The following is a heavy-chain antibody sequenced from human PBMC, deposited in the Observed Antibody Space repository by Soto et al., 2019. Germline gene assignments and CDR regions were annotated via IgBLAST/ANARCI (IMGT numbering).Heavy chain of an antibody. D-gene: IGHD3-10*01. Sequence: ASVKVSCKASGYTFTSYGISWVRQAPGQGLEWMGWISAYNGNTNYAQKLQGRVTMTTDTSTSTAYMEPRSLRSDDTAVYYCARATYYYGSGSPFEFLNWFDPWGQGTLVTVYS. V-gene: IGHV1-18*04. CDR1: GYTFTSYG. CDR3: ARATYYYGSGSPFEFLNWFDP. J-gene: IGHJ5*02. CDR2: ISAYNGNT.